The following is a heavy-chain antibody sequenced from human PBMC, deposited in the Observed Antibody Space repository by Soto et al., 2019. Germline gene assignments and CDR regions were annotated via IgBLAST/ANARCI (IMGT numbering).Heavy chain of an antibody. J-gene: IGHJ4*02. CDR1: GGSINSGGYY. D-gene: IGHD3-10*01. CDR2: IYYSGST. Sequence: QVQLQESGPGLVKPSQTLSLTCTVSGGSINSGGYYWSWIRQHPGKGLEHIGSIYYSGSTYYNPTLKSGVTLSVDTSKNQFALKLVSVTAADTAVYYCASGSTTDYYGSGSYYTSADYWRQGTLVTVSS. V-gene: IGHV4-31*02. CDR3: ASGSTTDYYGSGSYYTSADY.